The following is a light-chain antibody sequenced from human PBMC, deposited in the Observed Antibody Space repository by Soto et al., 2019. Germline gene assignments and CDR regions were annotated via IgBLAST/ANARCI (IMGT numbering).Light chain of an antibody. Sequence: EIVMTQSPATLSVSPGGSATLSCRASQHVSSNFAWYRQKPGQAPTLLLYRASTRATGIPARFSGGGSGTEFTLTISSLQSEDVAVYYCQQYNNWPYTFGQGTKLEI. J-gene: IGKJ2*01. CDR1: QHVSSN. CDR3: QQYNNWPYT. CDR2: RAS. V-gene: IGKV3-15*01.